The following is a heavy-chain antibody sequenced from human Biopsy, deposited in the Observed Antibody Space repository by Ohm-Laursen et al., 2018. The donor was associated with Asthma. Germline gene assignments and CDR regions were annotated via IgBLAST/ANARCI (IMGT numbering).Heavy chain of an antibody. V-gene: IGHV4-30-2*01. CDR3: ARVKDGYNFDF. Sequence: TLSLTCAVSGGSISSGGYSWSWIRQPPRKGLEWIGYIYHSGSTYYNPSLKSRVTISVDRSKNQFSLKLSSVTAADTAVYYCARVKDGYNFDFWGQGTLVAVSS. CDR2: IYHSGST. CDR1: GGSISSGGYS. J-gene: IGHJ4*02. D-gene: IGHD5-24*01.